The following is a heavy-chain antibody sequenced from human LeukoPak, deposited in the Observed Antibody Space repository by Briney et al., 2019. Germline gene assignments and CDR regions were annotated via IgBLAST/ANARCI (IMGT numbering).Heavy chain of an antibody. CDR1: RDSFTGYW. CDR3: ARAARGSWFDP. CDR2: IYPGDSDT. D-gene: IGHD1-26*01. J-gene: IGHJ5*02. V-gene: IGHV5-51*01. Sequence: GESLKISCKGARDSFTGYWIGWVRQMPGKGLEWMGIIYPGDSDTRYGPSFQGQVTISADKSISTAYLHWSSLKASDTAVYYCARAARGSWFDPWGQGTLVTVSS.